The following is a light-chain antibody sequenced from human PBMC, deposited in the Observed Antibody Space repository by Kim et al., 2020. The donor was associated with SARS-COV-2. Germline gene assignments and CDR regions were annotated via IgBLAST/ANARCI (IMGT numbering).Light chain of an antibody. CDR3: SSYTSSRNVV. Sequence: GQSLTSSYTGTSSDVGGYNYVSWYQQHQGKAPKLMIYDVSNRPSGVSNRFSGSKSGNTASLTISGLQAEDEADYYCSSYTSSRNVVFGGGTQLTVL. CDR1: SSDVGGYNY. CDR2: DVS. J-gene: IGLJ2*01. V-gene: IGLV2-14*03.